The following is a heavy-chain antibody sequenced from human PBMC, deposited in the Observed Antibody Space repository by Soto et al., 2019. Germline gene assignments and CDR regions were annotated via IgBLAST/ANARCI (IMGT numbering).Heavy chain of an antibody. CDR3: ARDLGYYYYGMDV. Sequence: QPGGSLRLSCAASGFTFSSYAMHWVRQAPGKGLEWVAVISYDGSNKYYADSVKGRFTISRDNSKNTLYLQMNSLRAEDTAVYYCARDLGYYYYGMDVWGQGTTVTVSS. CDR1: GFTFSSYA. CDR2: ISYDGSNK. V-gene: IGHV3-30-3*01. J-gene: IGHJ6*02.